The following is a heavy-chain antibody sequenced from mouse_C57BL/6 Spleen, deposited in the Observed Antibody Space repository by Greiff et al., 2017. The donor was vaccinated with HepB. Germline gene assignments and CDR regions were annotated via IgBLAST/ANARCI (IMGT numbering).Heavy chain of an antibody. CDR3: AKDYDGYRGSAY. Sequence: QVQLQQSGAELVKPGASVKLSCKASGYTFTSYWMQWVKQRPGQGLEWIGEIDPSDSYTNYNQKFKGKATLTVDTSSSTAYMQLSSLTSEDSAVYYCAKDYDGYRGSAYWGQGTLVTVSA. CDR2: IDPSDSYT. V-gene: IGHV1-50*01. J-gene: IGHJ3*01. CDR1: GYTFTSYW. D-gene: IGHD2-3*01.